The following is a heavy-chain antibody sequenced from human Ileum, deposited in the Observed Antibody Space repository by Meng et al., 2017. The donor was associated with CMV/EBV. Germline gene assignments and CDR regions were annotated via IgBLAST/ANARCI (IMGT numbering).Heavy chain of an antibody. CDR1: GFSFSNFN. V-gene: IGHV3-48*02. CDR3: AKGTRLYFFDY. D-gene: IGHD2-15*01. CDR2: ISGGGVPK. J-gene: IGHJ4*02. Sequence: GESLKISCAASGFSFSNFNMNWVRQAPGKGLEWAAYISGGGVPKFYADSVKGRFTVSRDNAKNSLYLEMNNLRDEDTAIYYCAKGTRLYFFDYWGQGALVTVSS.